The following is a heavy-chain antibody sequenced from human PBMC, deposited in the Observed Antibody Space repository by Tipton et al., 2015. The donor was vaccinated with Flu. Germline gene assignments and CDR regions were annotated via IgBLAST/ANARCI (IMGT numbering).Heavy chain of an antibody. V-gene: IGHV4-34*01. Sequence: GLVKPSETLSLSCAVYGGSFSGYYWSWIRQPPGKGLEWIAEINHSGSTNYNPSPKSRVTISVATSKNQFSLKLTSVTAADTAVFYCARYVSGGRGAFDLWGQGTMVTVSS. D-gene: IGHD3-16*01. CDR2: INHSGST. J-gene: IGHJ3*01. CDR3: ARYVSGGRGAFDL. CDR1: GGSFSGYY.